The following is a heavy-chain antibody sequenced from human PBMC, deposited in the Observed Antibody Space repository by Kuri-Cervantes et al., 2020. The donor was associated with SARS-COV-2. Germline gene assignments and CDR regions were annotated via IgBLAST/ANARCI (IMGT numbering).Heavy chain of an antibody. D-gene: IGHD6-13*01. J-gene: IGHJ4*02. V-gene: IGHV4-39*02. CDR3: ARDRSGIAAAGILFNY. CDR1: GGSISSSSYY. Sequence: GSLRLSCTVSGGSISSSSYYWVWIRQTPGKGLEWIGSIDYSGDTYYNPSLQSRVTISGDTSKTLFSLKLSSVTAADTAVYYCARDRSGIAAAGILFNYWGQGTLVTVSS. CDR2: IDYSGDT.